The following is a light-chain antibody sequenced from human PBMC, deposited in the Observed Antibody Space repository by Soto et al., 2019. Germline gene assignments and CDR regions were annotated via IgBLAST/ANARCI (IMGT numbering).Light chain of an antibody. J-gene: IGKJ1*01. CDR3: MQSTYWPGT. Sequence: DVVLTQSPLSLPVTLGQPASISCRSTQSLVFSDGNTYLNWFQQRPGQSPRRLIYNVSKRDSGVPERFSGSGSGTDFTLEISRVETEDVGVYYCMQSTYWPGTFGQGTKVEIK. CDR1: QSLVFSDGNTY. CDR2: NVS. V-gene: IGKV2-30*01.